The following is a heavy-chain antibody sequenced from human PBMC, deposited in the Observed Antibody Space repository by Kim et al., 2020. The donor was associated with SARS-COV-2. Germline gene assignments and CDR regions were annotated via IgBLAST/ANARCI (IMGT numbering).Heavy chain of an antibody. J-gene: IGHJ6*01. V-gene: IGHV3-30*04. CDR1: GFTFSSYA. CDR3: ARVRKSRDGYNTPYYYY. CDR2: ISYDGSNK. D-gene: IGHD5-12*01. Sequence: GGSLRLSCAASGFTFSSYAMHWVRQAPGKGLEWVAVISYDGSNKYYADSVKGRFTISRDNSKNTLYLQMNSLRAEDTAVYYCARVRKSRDGYNTPYYYY.